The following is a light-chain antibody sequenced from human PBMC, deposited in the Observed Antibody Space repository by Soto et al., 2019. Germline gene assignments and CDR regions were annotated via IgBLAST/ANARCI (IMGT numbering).Light chain of an antibody. J-gene: IGKJ1*01. CDR3: QHRNNWPWT. V-gene: IGKV3-11*01. Sequence: EIVLTQSPAILSLSPGERDTLSCRASQSVGRYLVWYQQKPGQAPSLLIYDASNRATGVPARFSGSGSGTDFTLTISSLESEGFAVYYCQHRNNWPWTLGQGTKV. CDR2: DAS. CDR1: QSVGRY.